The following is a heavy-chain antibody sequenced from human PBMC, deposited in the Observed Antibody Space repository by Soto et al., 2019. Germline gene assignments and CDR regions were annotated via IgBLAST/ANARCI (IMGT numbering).Heavy chain of an antibody. D-gene: IGHD3-16*02. J-gene: IGHJ3*02. CDR1: GGSISSYY. CDR3: AREGHDYVWGSYRHRGAFDI. CDR2: IYYSGST. Sequence: SETLSLTCTVSGGSISSYYWSWIRQPPGKGLEWIGYIYYSGSTNYNPSLKSRVTISVDTSKNQFSLKLSSVTAADTAVYYCAREGHDYVWGSYRHRGAFDIWGQGTMVTLSS. V-gene: IGHV4-59*01.